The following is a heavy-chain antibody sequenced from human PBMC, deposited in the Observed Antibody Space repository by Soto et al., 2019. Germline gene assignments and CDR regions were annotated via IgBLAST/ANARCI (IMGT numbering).Heavy chain of an antibody. CDR2: IWYDGSNK. CDR3: ARDRGIAAAWNWFDP. Sequence: QVQLVESGGGVVQPGRSLRLSCAASGFTFRNHGMQWVRQAPGKGLEWVAGIWYDGSNKNYADSVKGRFTISRDNSKNTLYLQMNSLKSEDTAIYYCARDRGIAAAWNWFDPWGQGTLVTVSS. D-gene: IGHD6-13*01. CDR1: GFTFRNHG. V-gene: IGHV3-33*01. J-gene: IGHJ5*02.